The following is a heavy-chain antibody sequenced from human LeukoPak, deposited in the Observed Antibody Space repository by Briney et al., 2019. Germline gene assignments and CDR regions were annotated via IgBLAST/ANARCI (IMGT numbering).Heavy chain of an antibody. CDR2: ISWNRGRI. CDR3: AKDVADSSGYGLDY. Sequence: PGRSLRLSCAASRFTFDVYAMHWVRQAPGEGLEWVSGISWNRGRIGYADSVKGRFTISRDNAKSSLYLQMNSLRAEDTALYYCAKDVADSSGYGLDYWGQGTLVTVSS. D-gene: IGHD3-22*01. CDR1: RFTFDVYA. V-gene: IGHV3-9*01. J-gene: IGHJ4*02.